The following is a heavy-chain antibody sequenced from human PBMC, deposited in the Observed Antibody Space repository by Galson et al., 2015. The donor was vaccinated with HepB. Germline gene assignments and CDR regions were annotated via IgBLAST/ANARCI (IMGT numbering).Heavy chain of an antibody. Sequence: SLRLSCAAFGFTFSTYGMLWVRQAPGKGLEWVAVISHDGANKYYADSVKGRFTISRDNSNNTLCLQMNNLSSEDTAIYYCAKLKPPFWLAHQPIDYWGPGTLVTVSS. CDR3: AKLKPPFWLAHQPIDY. CDR1: GFTFSTYG. CDR2: ISHDGANK. J-gene: IGHJ4*02. D-gene: IGHD6-19*01. V-gene: IGHV3-30*18.